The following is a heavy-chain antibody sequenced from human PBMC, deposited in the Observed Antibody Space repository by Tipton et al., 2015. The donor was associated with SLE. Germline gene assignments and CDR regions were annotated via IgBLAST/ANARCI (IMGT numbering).Heavy chain of an antibody. Sequence: SLRLSCAASGFTFSSYSMNWVRQAPGKGLEWVSSISSSSSYIYYADSVKGRFTISRDNSKNTLYLQMNSLRAEDTAVYYCARDLRGIAVAGGAFDIWGQGTMVTVSS. CDR1: GFTFSSYS. CDR2: ISSSSSYI. CDR3: ARDLRGIAVAGGAFDI. D-gene: IGHD6-19*01. V-gene: IGHV3-21*01. J-gene: IGHJ3*02.